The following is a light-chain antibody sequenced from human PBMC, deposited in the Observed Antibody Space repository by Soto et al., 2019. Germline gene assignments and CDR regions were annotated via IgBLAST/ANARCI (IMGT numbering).Light chain of an antibody. V-gene: IGLV1-44*01. CDR1: SSNIGSNT. CDR2: SYN. J-gene: IGLJ2*01. Sequence: QSALTQPPSASGTPGQRVTISCSGSSSNIGSNTVNWYQQLPGTAPKLLIYSYNQRPSGVPDRFSGSTSGTSASLAISGLQSDEEADYYCAAWDDSLNGVVFGGGTKLTVL. CDR3: AAWDDSLNGVV.